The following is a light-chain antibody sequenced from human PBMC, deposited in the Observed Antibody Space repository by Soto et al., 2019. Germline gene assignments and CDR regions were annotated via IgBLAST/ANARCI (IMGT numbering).Light chain of an antibody. V-gene: IGLV2-14*01. CDR1: SSDVGGYND. Sequence: QSALTQPASVSGSPGQSITISCTGTSSDVGGYNDVSWYQQHPGKAPKLVIYDVSDRPSGVSNRFSGSKSGNTASLTISGLQAEDEADYYCSSYRSSSTYVVFGGGTKVTVL. CDR3: SSYRSSSTYVV. J-gene: IGLJ2*01. CDR2: DVS.